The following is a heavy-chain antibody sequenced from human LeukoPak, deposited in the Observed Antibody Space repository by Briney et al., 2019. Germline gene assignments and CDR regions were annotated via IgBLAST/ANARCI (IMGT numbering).Heavy chain of an antibody. J-gene: IGHJ4*02. CDR3: ARTRTYYYDSSGYYFDY. V-gene: IGHV4-38-2*02. CDR1: GYSISSGYY. CDR2: IYHSGST. Sequence: PSETLSLTCTVSGYSISSGYYWGWIRQPPGKGLEWIASIYHSGSTYYNPSLKSRVTMSVDTSKNQFSLKLSSVTAADTAVYYCARTRTYYYDSSGYYFDYWGQGTLVTVSS. D-gene: IGHD3-22*01.